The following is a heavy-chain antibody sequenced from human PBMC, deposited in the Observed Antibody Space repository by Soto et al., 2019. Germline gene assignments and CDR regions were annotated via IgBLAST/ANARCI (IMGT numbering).Heavy chain of an antibody. Sequence: EVQLLESGGGLVQPGGSLRLSCAASGFTFSTYAMTWVRQAPGKGLEWVSAISGSGGTTYYADSVKGRFTISRDNSKNTLYLQMIGLGAEDTAVYYCAKHTGTSSTLSCYYGLDVWGEGTTVTVSS. CDR3: AKHTGTSSTLSCYYGLDV. CDR2: ISGSGGTT. D-gene: IGHD3-10*01. J-gene: IGHJ6*04. V-gene: IGHV3-23*01. CDR1: GFTFSTYA.